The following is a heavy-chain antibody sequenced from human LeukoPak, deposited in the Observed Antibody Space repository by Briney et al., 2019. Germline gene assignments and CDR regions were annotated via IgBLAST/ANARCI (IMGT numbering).Heavy chain of an antibody. J-gene: IGHJ4*02. V-gene: IGHV3-7*01. CDR1: GFTVSSLW. D-gene: IGHD1-7*01. CDR3: ATEHDGNYNTSADY. Sequence: PGGSLRLSCAASGFTVSSLWMSSVRQAPGKGLEWVANIKQDGSEKYYVDSVKGRFTISRDNAKNSLYLQMNSLRAEDTAVYYCATEHDGNYNTSADYWGQGTLVTVSS. CDR2: IKQDGSEK.